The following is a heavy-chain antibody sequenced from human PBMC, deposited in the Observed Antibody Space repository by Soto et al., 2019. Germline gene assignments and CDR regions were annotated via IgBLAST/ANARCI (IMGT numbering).Heavy chain of an antibody. CDR3: AREDYGDYIDY. CDR2: IYTSGNT. Sequence: SETLSLTCTVSGDSISNYYWSWIRQPAGKGLEWIGRIYTSGNTNYNPSLRSRVTMSIDTSKNQFSLKLSSVTAADTAVYYCAREDYGDYIDYWGQGTLVTVSS. CDR1: GDSISNYY. J-gene: IGHJ4*02. V-gene: IGHV4-4*07. D-gene: IGHD4-17*01.